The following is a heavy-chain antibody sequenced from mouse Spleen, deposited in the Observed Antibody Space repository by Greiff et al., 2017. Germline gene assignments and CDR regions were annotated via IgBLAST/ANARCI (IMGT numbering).Heavy chain of an antibody. CDR3: ARHDGYHWYFDV. D-gene: IGHD2-3*01. J-gene: IGHJ1*01. Sequence: QVQLQQSGPDLVAPSQSLSITCTVSGFSLTSYGVHWVRQPPGKGLEWLVVIWSDGSTTYNSALKSRLSISKDNSKSQVFLKMNSLQTDDTAMYYCARHDGYHWYFDVWGAGTTVTVSS. CDR1: GFSLTSYG. V-gene: IGHV2-6-2*01. CDR2: IWSDGST.